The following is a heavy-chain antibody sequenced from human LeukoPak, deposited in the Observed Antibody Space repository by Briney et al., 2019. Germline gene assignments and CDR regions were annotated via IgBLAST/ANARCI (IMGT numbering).Heavy chain of an antibody. CDR2: ISGYNGHT. CDR3: ARDLILVTSSDYFDY. D-gene: IGHD2-21*02. Sequence: ASVKVSCKASGYTLTTYGMSWVRQAHGQGLEWMGWISGYNGHTNYAQSLQGRVTMTTDPSTGTAYMELRSLSSDDTAVYYCARDLILVTSSDYFDYWGQGTLVTVSS. CDR1: GYTLTTYG. J-gene: IGHJ4*02. V-gene: IGHV1-18*01.